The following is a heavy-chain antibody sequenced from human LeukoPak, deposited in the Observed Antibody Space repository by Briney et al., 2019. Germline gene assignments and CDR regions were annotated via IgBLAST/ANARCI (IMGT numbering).Heavy chain of an antibody. V-gene: IGHV4-39*01. D-gene: IGHD1-26*01. CDR3: ARHFVSGSDAFDI. CDR1: GGSITSYY. CDR2: IYYSGST. Sequence: SETLSLTCTVSGGSITSYYWGWIRQPPGKGLEWIGSIYYSGSTYYNPSLKSRVTISVDTSKNQFSLKLSPVTAADTAVYYCARHFVSGSDAFDIWGQGTMVTVSS. J-gene: IGHJ3*02.